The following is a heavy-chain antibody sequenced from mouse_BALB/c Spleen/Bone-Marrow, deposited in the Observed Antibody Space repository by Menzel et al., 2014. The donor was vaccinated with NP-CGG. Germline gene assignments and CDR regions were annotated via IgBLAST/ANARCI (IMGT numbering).Heavy chain of an antibody. D-gene: IGHD4-1*01. Sequence: EVQRVESGGGLVQPGGSRKLSCAASGFTFRSFGMHWVRQAPEKGLEWVAYISSDSSAVYYADTVKGRFTISRDNPKNTLFLQMTSLRSEDTAMYYCTRGGNWDDFDYWGQGTTLTVSS. CDR3: TRGGNWDDFDY. CDR1: GFTFRSFG. V-gene: IGHV5-17*02. CDR2: ISSDSSAV. J-gene: IGHJ2*01.